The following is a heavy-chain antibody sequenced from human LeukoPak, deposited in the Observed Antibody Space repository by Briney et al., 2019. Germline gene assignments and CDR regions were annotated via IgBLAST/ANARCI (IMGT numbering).Heavy chain of an antibody. D-gene: IGHD5-18*01. V-gene: IGHV6-1*01. CDR2: TYYRSKWYN. CDR3: ARDKAMAPADFDY. J-gene: IGHJ4*02. CDR1: GDSVSSNSAA. Sequence: SQTLSLTCAISGDSVSSNSAAWNWIRQSPSRGLEWLGRTYYRSKWYNAYAVSMKSRMTIKPDTSENQFSLQLISVTPEDTAVYYCARDKAMAPADFDYWGQGTLVTVSS.